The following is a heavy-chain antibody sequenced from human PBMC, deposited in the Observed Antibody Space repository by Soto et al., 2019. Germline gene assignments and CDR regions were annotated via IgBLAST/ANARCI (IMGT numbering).Heavy chain of an antibody. J-gene: IGHJ6*02. Sequence: PGGSLRLSCTASGFTFGDYAMSWFRQAPGKGLEWAGFIRSKAYGGTTEYAASVKGRFTISRDDSKSIAYLQMNSLKTEDTAVYYCSTAMGNYYYYGMDVWGQGTTVTVSS. CDR2: IRSKAYGGTT. D-gene: IGHD3-10*01. CDR1: GFTFGDYA. CDR3: STAMGNYYYYGMDV. V-gene: IGHV3-49*03.